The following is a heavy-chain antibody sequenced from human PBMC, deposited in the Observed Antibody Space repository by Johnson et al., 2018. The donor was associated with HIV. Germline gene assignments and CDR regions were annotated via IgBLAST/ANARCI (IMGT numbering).Heavy chain of an antibody. CDR1: GFTFDDYG. J-gene: IGHJ3*02. D-gene: IGHD1-26*01. CDR3: AKDRYGGSYPDAFDI. V-gene: IGHV3-20*04. Sequence: EVQLVESGGGLVQPGRSLRLSCAASGFTFDDYGMSWVRQAPGKGLEWVSGINWNGGSTGYADSVKGRFTISRDNAKNSLYLQMNSLRPEDTSVYYCAKDRYGGSYPDAFDIWGQGTMVTVSS. CDR2: INWNGGST.